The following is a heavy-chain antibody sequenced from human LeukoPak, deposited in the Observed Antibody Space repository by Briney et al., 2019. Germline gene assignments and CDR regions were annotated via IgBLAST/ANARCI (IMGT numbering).Heavy chain of an antibody. CDR2: ISGSGGST. V-gene: IGHV3-23*01. J-gene: IGHJ4*02. Sequence: GGSLRLSCAASGFPFSTYAMSGVRQAPGKGLEWVSAISGSGGSTNYADSVKSRLTITRDNTNKTQFLQMNSLRAEDTAVYYYAKGRKYSSSCPDYWGQGTLVTVSS. CDR1: GFPFSTYA. D-gene: IGHD6-13*01. CDR3: AKGRKYSSSCPDY.